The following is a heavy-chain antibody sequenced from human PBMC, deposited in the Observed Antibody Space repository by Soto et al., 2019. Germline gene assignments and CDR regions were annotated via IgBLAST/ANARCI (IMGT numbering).Heavy chain of an antibody. CDR1: GYTFTSYG. V-gene: IGHV1-18*01. CDR3: ARDAEYSGSTRPDY. J-gene: IGHJ4*02. D-gene: IGHD6-6*01. CDR2: ITDDNSNT. Sequence: ASVKVSCKASGYTFTSYGISWVRQAPGQGLEWMGGITDDNSNTNYAHTLKGRVTMTTDTSTSTAYMQMSSLRSDDTAVYYCARDAEYSGSTRPDYWGQGTLVTVSS.